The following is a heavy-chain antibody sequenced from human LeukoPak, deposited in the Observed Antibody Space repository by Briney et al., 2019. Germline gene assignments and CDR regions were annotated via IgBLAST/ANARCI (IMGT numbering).Heavy chain of an antibody. CDR2: VNPSSGST. V-gene: IGHV1-46*01. CDR3: ARAVGPRGGNWFDP. CDR1: GYTFTSYF. J-gene: IGHJ5*02. D-gene: IGHD1-26*01. Sequence: ASVKVSCKASGYTFTSYFMHWVRQAPGQGLEWMGVVNPSSGSTTYSQKFQGRVTMTRDTSTSTVYMDLGSLRSDDTAVYYCARAVGPRGGNWFDPWGQGTLVSVSS.